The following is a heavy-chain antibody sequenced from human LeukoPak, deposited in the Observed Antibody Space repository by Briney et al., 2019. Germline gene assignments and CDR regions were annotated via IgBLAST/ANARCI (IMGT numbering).Heavy chain of an antibody. CDR2: INPDGSAQ. CDR1: GFIFHESY. J-gene: IGHJ5*01. D-gene: IGHD3-10*01. CDR3: TRPGLSDSGKYYVDS. Sequence: GGSLRLSCLASGFIFHESYMTWVRQAPGKGPDWAADINPDGSAQAYSDSVRGRFTISRDNNKNILFLQMNILRVDDTAVYYCTRPGLSDSGKYYVDSWGQGILVTVSS. V-gene: IGHV3-7*01.